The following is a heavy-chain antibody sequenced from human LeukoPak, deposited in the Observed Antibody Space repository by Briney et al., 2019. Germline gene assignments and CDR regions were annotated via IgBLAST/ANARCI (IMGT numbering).Heavy chain of an antibody. CDR1: GFTVTSNY. Sequence: PGGSLRLSCAASGFTVTSNYMSWVRQAPGKGLEWVAVTSYDGRSTYYADSVKGRFTISRDNSKNTLYLQMNSLRTEDMAVYYCAKDIGYCYRNTCYGIDYWGQGTLVTVSS. D-gene: IGHD2-2*03. V-gene: IGHV3-30*18. CDR3: AKDIGYCYRNTCYGIDY. J-gene: IGHJ4*02. CDR2: TSYDGRST.